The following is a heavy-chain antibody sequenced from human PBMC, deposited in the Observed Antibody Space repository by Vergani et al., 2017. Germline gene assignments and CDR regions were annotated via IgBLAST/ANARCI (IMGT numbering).Heavy chain of an antibody. D-gene: IGHD3-3*01. J-gene: IGHJ6*03. CDR1: GGTFSNYA. V-gene: IGHV1-69*01. CDR2: IFPIFGSA. CDR3: ARGGITIFGVANDYYYYMNV. Sequence: QVQLVQSGAEVKKPGSSVKVSCKASGGTFSNYAISWVRQAPGQGLEWMGGIFPIFGSANSAQMFQGRVTITADESTSTAYMELSSLRSEDTAVYYCARGGITIFGVANDYYYYMNVWGKGTTVTVSS.